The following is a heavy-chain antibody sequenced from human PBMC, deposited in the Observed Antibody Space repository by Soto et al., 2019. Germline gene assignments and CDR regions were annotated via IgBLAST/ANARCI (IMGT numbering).Heavy chain of an antibody. Sequence: ASVKVSCKASGYTFTSYYMHWVRQAPGQGLEWMGIINPSGGSTSYAQKFQGRVTMTRDTSTSTVYMELSSLRSEDTAVYYCAREGALYIYSGYNPSYYYGMAFWGQGTTVPVSS. CDR1: GYTFTSYY. V-gene: IGHV1-46*01. D-gene: IGHD5-12*01. J-gene: IGHJ6*02. CDR2: INPSGGST. CDR3: AREGALYIYSGYNPSYYYGMAF.